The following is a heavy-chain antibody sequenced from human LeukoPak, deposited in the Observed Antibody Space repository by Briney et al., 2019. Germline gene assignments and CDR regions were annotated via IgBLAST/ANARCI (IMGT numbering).Heavy chain of an antibody. CDR1: GFTFDDYG. J-gene: IGHJ4*01. CDR3: ARARYDSSGYYPILDY. D-gene: IGHD3-22*01. V-gene: IGHV3-21*01. Sequence: GGSLRLSCAASGFTFDDYGMSWVRQAPGKGLEWVSSITRSSIYIYYSDSVKGRFTISRDNAKNSLYLQMNSLRAEDTAVYYCARARYDSSGYYPILDYWGQEPWSPSPQ. CDR2: ITRSSIYI.